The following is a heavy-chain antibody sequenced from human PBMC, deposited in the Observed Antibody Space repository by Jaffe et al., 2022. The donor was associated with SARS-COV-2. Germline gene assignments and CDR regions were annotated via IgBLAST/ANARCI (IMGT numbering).Heavy chain of an antibody. J-gene: IGHJ6*02. V-gene: IGHV3-49*04. Sequence: EVQLVESGGGLVQPGRSLRLSCTASGFTFGDYAMSWVRQAPGKGLEWVGFIRSKAYGGTTEYAASVKGRFTISRDDSKSIAYLQMNSLKTEDTAVYYCTREGSSGYYPHYYYYYGMDVWGQGTTVTVSS. CDR3: TREGSSGYYPHYYYYYGMDV. D-gene: IGHD3-22*01. CDR1: GFTFGDYA. CDR2: IRSKAYGGTT.